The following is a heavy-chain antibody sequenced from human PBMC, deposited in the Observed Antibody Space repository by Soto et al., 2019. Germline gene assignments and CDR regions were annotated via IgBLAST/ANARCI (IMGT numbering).Heavy chain of an antibody. V-gene: IGHV4-34*01. CDR2: INHSGST. CDR1: GGSFSGYY. J-gene: IGHJ6*02. CDR3: ASHPAAMEVYYGMDV. Sequence: SETLSLTCAVYGGSFSGYYWSWIRQPPGKGLEWIGEINHSGSTNYNPSLKSRVTISVDTSKNQFSLKLSSVTAADTAVYYCASHPAAMEVYYGMDVWRQGTTVTVSS. D-gene: IGHD2-2*01.